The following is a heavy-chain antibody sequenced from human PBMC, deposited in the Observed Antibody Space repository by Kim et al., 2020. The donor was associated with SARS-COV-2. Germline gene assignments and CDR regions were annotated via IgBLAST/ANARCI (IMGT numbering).Heavy chain of an antibody. V-gene: IGHV3-23*01. J-gene: IGHJ4*02. CDR1: GFTFSSYA. Sequence: GGSLRLSCSVSGFTFSSYAMSWVRQAPGKGLEWVSAIDSSGRVNYADSVKGRFTISRDNSKNKLYLQMNSLRVEDTAIYYCAKVVGASQGDYWGQGTLVTVSS. D-gene: IGHD1-26*01. CDR2: IDSSGRV. CDR3: AKVVGASQGDY.